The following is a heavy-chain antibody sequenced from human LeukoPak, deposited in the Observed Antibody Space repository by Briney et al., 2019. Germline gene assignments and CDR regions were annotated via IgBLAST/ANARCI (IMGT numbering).Heavy chain of an antibody. CDR3: AKAANSGRLGY. D-gene: IGHD1-26*01. CDR2: IWYDGSNK. CDR1: GFTFSSYG. V-gene: IGHV3-33*06. Sequence: GRSLRLSCAASGFTFSSYGMHWVRQAPGKGLEWVAVIWYDGSNKYYADSVKGRFTISRDNSKNTLYLQMNSLRAEDTAVYYCAKAANSGRLGYWSQGTLVTVSS. J-gene: IGHJ4*02.